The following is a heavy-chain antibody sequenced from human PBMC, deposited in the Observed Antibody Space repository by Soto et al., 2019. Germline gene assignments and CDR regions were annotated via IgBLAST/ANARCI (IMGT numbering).Heavy chain of an antibody. CDR1: GFTFSDYY. CDR3: ARERDYYDGRGHWRDSDFAY. D-gene: IGHD3-22*01. J-gene: IGHJ4*01. CDR2: ISSSGSTI. Sequence: GGSLRLSCAASGFTFSDYYMSWIRQAPGKGLEWASYISSSGSTIYYADSVKGRFTISSDNAKNSLYLQMNGLRAEDTAVYYCARERDYYDGRGHWRDSDFAYRGRGTLVPVSS. V-gene: IGHV3-11*04.